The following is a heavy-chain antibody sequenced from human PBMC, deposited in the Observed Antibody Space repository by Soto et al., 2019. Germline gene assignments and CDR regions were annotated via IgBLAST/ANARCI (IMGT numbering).Heavy chain of an antibody. CDR2: IIPIFGTA. CDR1: GGTFSSYA. Sequence: QVQLVQSGAEVQKPGSSVKVSCKASGGTFSSYAISWVRQAPGQGLEWMGGIIPIFGTANYAQKFQGRVTITADESTSTAYMELSSLRSEDTAVYYCARDHVADSYGSSGWGYWGQGTLVTVSS. D-gene: IGHD5-18*01. CDR3: ARDHVADSYGSSGWGY. J-gene: IGHJ4*02. V-gene: IGHV1-69*01.